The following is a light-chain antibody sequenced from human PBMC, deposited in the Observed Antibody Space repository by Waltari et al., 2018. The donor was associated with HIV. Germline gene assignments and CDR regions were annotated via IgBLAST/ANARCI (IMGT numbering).Light chain of an antibody. CDR1: QDIRTS. CDR2: DAS. J-gene: IGKJ4*01. Sequence: AIQVTQSPSSLSASVGDRVLIPCRTSQDIRTSLAWYQQRTGRAPQLLLSDASTLQSGVPSRFIGIGSGTTFTLNISRLHSEDFASYYCQQFSSFPLTFGGGTKIQIK. CDR3: QQFSSFPLT. V-gene: IGKV1-13*02.